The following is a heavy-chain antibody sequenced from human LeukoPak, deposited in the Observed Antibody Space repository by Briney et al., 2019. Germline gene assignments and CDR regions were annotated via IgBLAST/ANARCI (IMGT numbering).Heavy chain of an antibody. V-gene: IGHV4-59*10. J-gene: IGHJ6*02. Sequence: SETLSLTCAVYGGSFSGYYWSWIRQPAGKGLEWIGRIYTSGSTNYNPSLKSRVTMSVDTSKNQFSLKLSSVTAADTAVYYCARILVDSSGYYYYYYGMDVWGQGTTVTVSS. CDR2: IYTSGST. CDR1: GGSFSGYY. D-gene: IGHD3-22*01. CDR3: ARILVDSSGYYYYYYGMDV.